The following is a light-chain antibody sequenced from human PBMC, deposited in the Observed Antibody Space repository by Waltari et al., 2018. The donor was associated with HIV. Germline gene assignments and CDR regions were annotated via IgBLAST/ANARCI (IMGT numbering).Light chain of an antibody. CDR1: QSLSNNY. V-gene: IGKV3-20*01. CDR2: GAS. Sequence: EIVLTQSPGTLSLSPGERATLSCRASQSLSNNYLAWYQQKPGQAPRLLIYGASSRATGIPDRFSGSGSGTDFTLTISRLEPEDFAVYYCQQYGSSPPTFGQGTKVEIK. J-gene: IGKJ1*01. CDR3: QQYGSSPPT.